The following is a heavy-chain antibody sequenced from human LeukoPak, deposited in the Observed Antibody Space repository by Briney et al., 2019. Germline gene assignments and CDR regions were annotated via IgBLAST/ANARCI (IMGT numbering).Heavy chain of an antibody. CDR1: GYTFTGYY. D-gene: IGHD2-2*01. J-gene: IGHJ4*02. V-gene: IGHV1-2*02. Sequence: ASVKVSCKASGYTFTGYYIHWVRQAPGQGLEWMGWINPNSGGTNYAQKSQGRVTMTRDTSISTAYMELSRLRSDDTAVYYCARWDVYCSSTSCYPFDYWGQGTLVTVSS. CDR3: ARWDVYCSSTSCYPFDY. CDR2: INPNSGGT.